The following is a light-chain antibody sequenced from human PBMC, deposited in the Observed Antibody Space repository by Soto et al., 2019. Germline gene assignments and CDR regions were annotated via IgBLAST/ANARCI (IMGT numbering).Light chain of an antibody. CDR3: SAYTVSRTYV. V-gene: IGLV2-14*03. CDR2: NVY. J-gene: IGLJ1*01. CDR1: SSDVGAYNF. Sequence: QSALTQPASVSGSPGQSITISCTGTSSDVGAYNFVSWHQQHPGKAPKLMIYNVYDRPSGISYRFSGSKSGNTASLTISGLTGEDEAYYYCSAYTVSRTYVFGNGKKLTV.